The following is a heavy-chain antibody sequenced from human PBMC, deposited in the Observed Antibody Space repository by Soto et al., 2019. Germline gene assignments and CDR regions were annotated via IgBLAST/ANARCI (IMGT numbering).Heavy chain of an antibody. CDR1: GFTFSDYV. CDR2: ISDGGERT. J-gene: IGHJ6*02. V-gene: IGHV3-23*01. D-gene: IGHD3-3*01. Sequence: EVQLLESGGDLVQPGGSLRLSCVASGFTFSDYVMSWVRQVPGKGLEWVSSISDGGERTDYRDSVRGRFTIYRDNARFTLHLQMNSLRVDDTAIYFCARDRSTDFGLDVWGQGTTVTVSS. CDR3: ARDRSTDFGLDV.